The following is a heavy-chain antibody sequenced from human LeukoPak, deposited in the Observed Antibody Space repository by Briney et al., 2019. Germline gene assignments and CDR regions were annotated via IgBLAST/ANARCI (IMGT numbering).Heavy chain of an antibody. J-gene: IGHJ4*02. CDR2: ISSSSSYI. Sequence: NPGGSLRLSCAASGFTFSSYSMNWVRQAPGKGLEWVSSISSSSSYIYYADSVKGRFTISRDNAKNSLYLQMNSLRAEDTAVYYCARDQPMLDYGGSKAPFDYWGQGTLVTVSS. CDR1: GFTFSSYS. D-gene: IGHD4-23*01. CDR3: ARDQPMLDYGGSKAPFDY. V-gene: IGHV3-21*01.